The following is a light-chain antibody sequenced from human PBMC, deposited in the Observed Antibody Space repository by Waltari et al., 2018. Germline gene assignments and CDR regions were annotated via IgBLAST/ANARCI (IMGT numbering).Light chain of an antibody. Sequence: QSALTQPASVSGSPGQSITISCTGTSNDVGGYGYVSWYQQYPGRAPKLIIDEVSYRPSVISTRFAGSKAGNTASLTISGLQADDEADYYCSSHTSTVPHVFGTGTRVTV. V-gene: IGLV2-14*03. CDR3: SSHTSTVPHV. J-gene: IGLJ1*01. CDR2: EVS. CDR1: SNDVGGYGY.